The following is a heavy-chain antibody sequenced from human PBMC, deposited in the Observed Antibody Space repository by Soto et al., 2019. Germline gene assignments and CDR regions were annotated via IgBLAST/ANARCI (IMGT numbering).Heavy chain of an antibody. CDR3: ARRITMVRGDIDD. D-gene: IGHD3-10*01. CDR2: IYYSGST. V-gene: IGHV4-39*01. J-gene: IGHJ4*02. Sequence: QLQLQESGPGLVKPSETLSLTCTVSGGSISSSSYYWGWIRQPPGKGLEWIGGIYYSGSTYYNPSLKRRVTISVDTSKNQFSLKLSSVTAADTAVYYCARRITMVRGDIDDWGQGTLVTVSS. CDR1: GGSISSSSYY.